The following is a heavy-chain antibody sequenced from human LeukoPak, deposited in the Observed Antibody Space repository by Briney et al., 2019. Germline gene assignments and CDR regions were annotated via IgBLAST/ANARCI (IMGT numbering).Heavy chain of an antibody. CDR1: GFSLSSTY. Sequence: PGGSLRLSCAVSGFSLSSTYMTWVRQAPGKGLEWVSITYSDGNTYYAESVRGRFTVSRGYSKNTLYLQMKSLRVEDTAFYYCARDLSYFDYWGQGTLVTVSS. CDR2: TYSDGNT. CDR3: ARDLSYFDY. J-gene: IGHJ4*02. D-gene: IGHD2/OR15-2a*01. V-gene: IGHV3-53*01.